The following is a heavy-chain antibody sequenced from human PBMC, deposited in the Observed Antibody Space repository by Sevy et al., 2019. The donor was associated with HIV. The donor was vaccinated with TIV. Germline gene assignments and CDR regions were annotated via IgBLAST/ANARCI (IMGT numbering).Heavy chain of an antibody. Sequence: SETLSLTCAVYGESFSGYYWSWIRQPPGKGLEWIGEINHSGSTNYTPPLKSRVTVSVDMSKNQFSLKLSSVTAADTAVYYCARGGGGTILGQWLQSLYYFDYWGQGTLVTVSS. CDR3: ARGGGGTILGQWLQSLYYFDY. CDR2: INHSGST. J-gene: IGHJ4*02. D-gene: IGHD2-15*01. CDR1: GESFSGYY. V-gene: IGHV4-34*01.